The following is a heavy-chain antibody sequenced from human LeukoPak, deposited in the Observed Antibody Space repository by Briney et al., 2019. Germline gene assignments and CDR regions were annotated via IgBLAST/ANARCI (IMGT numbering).Heavy chain of an antibody. CDR1: GFTFNSYA. Sequence: GGSLRLSCAASGFTFNSYAMHWVRQAPGKGLEWVAVIWYDGSNKYYSDSVKGRFTISRDNSKNTLYLQMNSLRVEDTAVYYCARVGSSSWALYYFDYWGQGTLVTVSS. J-gene: IGHJ4*02. V-gene: IGHV3-33*01. CDR2: IWYDGSNK. CDR3: ARVGSSSWALYYFDY. D-gene: IGHD6-13*01.